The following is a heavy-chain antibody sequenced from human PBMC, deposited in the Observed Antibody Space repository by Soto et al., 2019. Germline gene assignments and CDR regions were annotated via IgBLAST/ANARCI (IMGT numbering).Heavy chain of an antibody. D-gene: IGHD6-19*01. CDR3: ARAYPGIAVAGTGKDY. V-gene: IGHV3-30-3*01. CDR1: GFTFSSYA. Sequence: GGSLRLSCAASGFTFSSYAMHWVRQAPGKGLEWVAVISYDGSNKYYADSVKGRFTISRDNSKNTPYLQMNSLRAGVTAEYYGARAYPGIAVAGTGKDYWGQGTLVTVSS. CDR2: ISYDGSNK. J-gene: IGHJ4*02.